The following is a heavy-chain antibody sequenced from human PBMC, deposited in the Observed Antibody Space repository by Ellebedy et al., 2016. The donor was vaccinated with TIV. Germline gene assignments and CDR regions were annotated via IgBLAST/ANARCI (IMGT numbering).Heavy chain of an antibody. J-gene: IGHJ4*02. V-gene: IGHV5-51*01. CDR3: ARRGQWELDYFQF. D-gene: IGHD4-23*01. CDR2: IYPAKSNI. CDR1: GYDFSNYW. Sequence: GESLKISCKGSGYDFSNYWTGWVRQMPGKGLEWMGIIYPAKSNIRYSPSFEDRVTISVDESMKTVFLQWSNLEASDTATYFCARRGQWELDYFQFWGQGTRVTVSS.